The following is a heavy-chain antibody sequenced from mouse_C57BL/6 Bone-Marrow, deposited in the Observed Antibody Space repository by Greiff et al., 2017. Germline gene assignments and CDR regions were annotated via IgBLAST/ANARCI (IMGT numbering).Heavy chain of an antibody. J-gene: IGHJ2*01. CDR3: ARGLRPDY. CDR1: GYTFTSYW. V-gene: IGHV1-69*01. D-gene: IGHD3-2*02. Sequence: VQLQQPGAELVMPGASVKLSCKASGYTFTSYWMHWVKQRPGQGLEWIGEIDPSDSYTNYNQKFKGKSTLTVDKSSSTAYMQLSSLTSEYSAVYYCARGLRPDYWGQGTTLTVSS. CDR2: IDPSDSYT.